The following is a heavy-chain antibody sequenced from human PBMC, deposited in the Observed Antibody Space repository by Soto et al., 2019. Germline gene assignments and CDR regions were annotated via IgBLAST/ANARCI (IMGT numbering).Heavy chain of an antibody. J-gene: IGHJ4*02. Sequence: GVSVKVCCKASGVTFSSYAICWARHSPGQGLEWMGGIIPIFGTANYAQKFQGRVTITADESTSTAYMELSSLRAEDTAVYYCASRPLTQVTWFVYDYWGPGILVTAPQ. V-gene: IGHV1-69*13. CDR2: IIPIFGTA. D-gene: IGHD3-22*01. CDR1: GVTFSSYA. CDR3: ASRPLTQVTWFVYDY.